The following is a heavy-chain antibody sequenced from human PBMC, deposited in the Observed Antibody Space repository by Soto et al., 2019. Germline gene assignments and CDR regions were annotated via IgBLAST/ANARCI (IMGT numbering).Heavy chain of an antibody. Sequence: PSETLSLTCTVSGGSISSSSYYWGWIRQPPGKGLEWIGSIYYSGSTYYNPSLKSRVTISVDTSKNQFSLKLSSVTAADTAVYYCARVVSGVSVITRSYGMDVWGQGTTVTVS. CDR2: IYYSGST. V-gene: IGHV4-39*01. J-gene: IGHJ6*02. D-gene: IGHD3-22*01. CDR1: GGSISSSSYY. CDR3: ARVVSGVSVITRSYGMDV.